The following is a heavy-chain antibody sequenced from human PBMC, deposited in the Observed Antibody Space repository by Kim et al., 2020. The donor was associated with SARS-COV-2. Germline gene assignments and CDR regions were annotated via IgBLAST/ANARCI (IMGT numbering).Heavy chain of an antibody. CDR3: ARKLYAAAHFDY. D-gene: IGHD2-2*01. CDR1: GASISSSSYY. J-gene: IGHJ4*01. CDR2: IYYTGST. V-gene: IGHV4-31*03. Sequence: SETLSLTCSVSGASISSSSYYWSWIRQHPGRGLEWIGYIYYTGSTYYKPSLKSRSTISQDTSENQFSLRLNSVTAADTAVYYCARKLYAAAHFDYWGHGT.